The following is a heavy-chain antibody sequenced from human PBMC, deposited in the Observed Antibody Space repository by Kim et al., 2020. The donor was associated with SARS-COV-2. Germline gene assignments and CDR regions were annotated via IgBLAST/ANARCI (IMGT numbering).Heavy chain of an antibody. V-gene: IGHV3-74*01. Sequence: AGSVKGRFTIPRDNAKHTLFLQMNSLRAEDTAVYYCARGNNGMDVWGQGTTVTVSS. J-gene: IGHJ6*02. CDR3: ARGNNGMDV.